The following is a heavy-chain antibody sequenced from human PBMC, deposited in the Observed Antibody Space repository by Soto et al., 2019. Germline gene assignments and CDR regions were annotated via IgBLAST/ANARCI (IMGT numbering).Heavy chain of an antibody. V-gene: IGHV1-2*02. Sequence: GASVKVSCKASGYPFRSYYLHWVRQAPGQGPEWMXXXXXXXXXXXXXXXXEGRVALTRATSTATAYMELTRLQSDDTAIYYCASPYYEILTGYSNYFDPWGQGTLVTVSS. CDR2: XXXXXXXX. CDR1: GYPFRSYY. CDR3: ASPYYEILTGYSNYFDP. J-gene: IGHJ5*02. D-gene: IGHD3-9*01.